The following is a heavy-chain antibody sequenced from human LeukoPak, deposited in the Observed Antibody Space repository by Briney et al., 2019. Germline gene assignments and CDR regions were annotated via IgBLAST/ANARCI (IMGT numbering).Heavy chain of an antibody. V-gene: IGHV3-33*01. CDR2: IWYDGSNK. Sequence: GRSLRLSCAASGFTFSSYGMHWVRQAPGKGLEWVAVIWYDGSNKYYADSVKGRFTISRDNSKNTLYLQMNSLRAEDTAVYYCARDRGGYSGYDSRRGSLLDYWGQGTLVTVSS. CDR3: ARDRGGYSGYDSRRGSLLDY. CDR1: GFTFSSYG. D-gene: IGHD5-12*01. J-gene: IGHJ4*02.